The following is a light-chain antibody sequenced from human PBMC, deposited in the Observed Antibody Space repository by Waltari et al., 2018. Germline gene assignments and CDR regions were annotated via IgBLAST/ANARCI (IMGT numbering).Light chain of an antibody. CDR1: SNDVGSYNL. CDR3: CSYAGSIFV. Sequence: QSALTQPASVSGSPGQSITLSCTGTSNDVGSYNLVSWYQQHPGKAPKLIIYEANKRPSGISNRLSGSKSGNTASLTISGLEAEDEAEYYCCSYAGSIFVFGTGTKVTVL. V-gene: IGLV2-23*01. J-gene: IGLJ1*01. CDR2: EAN.